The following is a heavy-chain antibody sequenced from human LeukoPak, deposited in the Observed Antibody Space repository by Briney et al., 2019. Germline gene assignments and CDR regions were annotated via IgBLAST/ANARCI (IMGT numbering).Heavy chain of an antibody. CDR2: IYYSGGT. CDR1: GGSISSYY. V-gene: IGHV4-59*01. Sequence: SETLSLTCTVSGGSISSYYWSWIRQPPGKGLEWIGYIYYSGGTNYNPSLKSRVTISVDTSKNQFSLKLSSVTAADTAVYYCARDGNYYGMDVWGQGTTVTVSS. CDR3: ARDGNYYGMDV. J-gene: IGHJ6*02. D-gene: IGHD2-15*01.